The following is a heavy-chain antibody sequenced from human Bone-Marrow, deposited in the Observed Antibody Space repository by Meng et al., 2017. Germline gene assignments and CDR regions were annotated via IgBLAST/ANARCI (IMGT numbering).Heavy chain of an antibody. Sequence: QVQLQESGPGRVKPSETLSLIFAVSGDPISRSNWWSWVRQPPGKGLEWIGEIYHSGNTNYNASLKGRVTLSIDKSKNQFSLKLSSVTAADTAVYYCARKAVAGNFDYWGQGTLVTVSS. CDR2: IYHSGNT. V-gene: IGHV4-4*02. CDR1: GDPISRSNW. CDR3: ARKAVAGNFDY. J-gene: IGHJ4*02. D-gene: IGHD6-13*01.